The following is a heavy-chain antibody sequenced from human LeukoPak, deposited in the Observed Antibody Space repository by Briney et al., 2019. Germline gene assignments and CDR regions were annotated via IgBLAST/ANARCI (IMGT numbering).Heavy chain of an antibody. J-gene: IGHJ4*02. V-gene: IGHV3-7*01. D-gene: IGHD3-3*01. CDR1: GFTFSSYW. CDR2: IKQDGSEK. CDR3: ARVAYYDFWSGYLNY. Sequence: GGSLRLSCAASGFTFSSYWMSWVRQAPGKGLEWVANIKQDGSEKYYVDSVKGRFTISRDNAKNSLYLQMNSLRAEDTAVYYCARVAYYDFWSGYLNYRGQGTLVTVSS.